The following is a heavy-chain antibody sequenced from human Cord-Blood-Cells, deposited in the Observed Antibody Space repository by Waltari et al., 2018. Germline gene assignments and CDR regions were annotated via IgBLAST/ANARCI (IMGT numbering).Heavy chain of an antibody. D-gene: IGHD3-3*01. V-gene: IGHV4-39*01. CDR3: ARTYYDFWSGYSLDY. CDR2: IYYSGST. Sequence: QLQLQESGPGLVKPSETLSLTCTVSGGSISSSSYYWGWIRQPPGKGLEWIGRIYYSGSTYYNPSLKSRVTISVDTSKNQFSLKLSSVTAADTAVYYCARTYYDFWSGYSLDYWGQGTLVTVSS. CDR1: GGSISSSSYY. J-gene: IGHJ4*02.